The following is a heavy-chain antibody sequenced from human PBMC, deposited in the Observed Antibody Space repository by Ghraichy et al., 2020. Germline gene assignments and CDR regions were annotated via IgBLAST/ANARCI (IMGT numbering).Heavy chain of an antibody. D-gene: IGHD3-22*01. J-gene: IGHJ4*02. CDR1: GGSISSVDYY. V-gene: IGHV4-61*02. CDR3: ARYYFDTSGTFDS. CDR2: IFNTGST. Sequence: TLSLTCTVSGGSISSVDYYWNWIRQPPGKTLEWIGRIFNTGSTTYNPSFKSRVTMSVDTSKNQFFLQLSSVTAADTAVYFCARYYFDTSGTFDSWGQGTLVTVSS.